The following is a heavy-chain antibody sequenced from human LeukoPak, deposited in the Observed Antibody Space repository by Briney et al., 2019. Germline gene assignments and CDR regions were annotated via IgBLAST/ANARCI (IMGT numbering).Heavy chain of an antibody. Sequence: SETLSLTCAVYGGSFSGYYWSWIRQPPGKGLEWIGEINHSGSTNYNPSLKSRVTISVDTSKNQFPLKLSSVTAADTAVYYCARTPYLHFDYWGQGTLVTVSS. J-gene: IGHJ4*02. CDR1: GGSFSGYY. CDR3: ARTPYLHFDY. CDR2: INHSGST. D-gene: IGHD2-8*01. V-gene: IGHV4-34*01.